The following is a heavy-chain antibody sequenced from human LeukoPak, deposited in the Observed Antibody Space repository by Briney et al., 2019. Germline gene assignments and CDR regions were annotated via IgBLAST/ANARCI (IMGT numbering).Heavy chain of an antibody. V-gene: IGHV3-7*01. CDR3: ARGLDCRSTSCYLDN. CDR1: GFTFTKYW. CDR2: IKQDGSEK. Sequence: PGGSLRLSCAASGFTFTKYWMTWVRQPPGKGLEWVANIKQDGSEKFYVDSVKGRFTTSRDNAKNSLDLQINSLGAEDTAVYYCARGLDCRSTSCYLDNWGQGTLVNVSS. J-gene: IGHJ4*02. D-gene: IGHD2-2*01.